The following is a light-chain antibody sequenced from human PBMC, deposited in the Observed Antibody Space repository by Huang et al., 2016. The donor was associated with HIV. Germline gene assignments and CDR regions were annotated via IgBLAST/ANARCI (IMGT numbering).Light chain of an antibody. CDR3: MQALQTPPT. J-gene: IGKJ1*01. CDR1: QSLLHSNGYNY. V-gene: IGKV2-28*01. CDR2: SGS. Sequence: DIVMTQSPLSLPVTPGEPASISCRSSQSLLHSNGYNYLDWYLQKPGRSPQLLIHSGSNRASGVPDRFSGSETGTDFTLKISRVEAEDVGVYYCMQALQTPPTFGQGTKVEIK.